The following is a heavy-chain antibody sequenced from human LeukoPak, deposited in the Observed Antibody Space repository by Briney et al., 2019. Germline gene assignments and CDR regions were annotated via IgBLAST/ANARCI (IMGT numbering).Heavy chain of an antibody. CDR1: GFTFSSYE. J-gene: IGHJ6*04. CDR3: ATLGYCSGGSCYYYGMDV. CDR2: ISSSGSTI. Sequence: GGSLRLSCAASGFTFSSYEMNWVRQAPGKGLEWFSYISSSGSTIYYADSVKGRFTISRDNAKNSLYLQMNSLRAEDTAVYYCATLGYCSGGSCYYYGMDVWGKGTTVTVSS. D-gene: IGHD2-15*01. V-gene: IGHV3-48*03.